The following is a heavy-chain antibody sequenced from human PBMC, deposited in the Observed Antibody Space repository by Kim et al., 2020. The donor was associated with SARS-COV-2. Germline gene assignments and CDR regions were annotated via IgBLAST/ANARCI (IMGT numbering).Heavy chain of an antibody. V-gene: IGHV3-11*05. CDR2: ISTTSSYT. CDR3: ARDRGYCSTSPCYPDLIL. D-gene: IGHD2-2*01. Sequence: GGSLRLSCAASGFIFKDFFMSWFRQAPGKGLEWVSYISTTSSYTKYANFVKGRFTISRDNADNSVYLQMSSLRDEDTAVYYCARDRGYCSTSPCYPDLILWGQGTLVNVSS. J-gene: IGHJ4*02. CDR1: GFIFKDFF.